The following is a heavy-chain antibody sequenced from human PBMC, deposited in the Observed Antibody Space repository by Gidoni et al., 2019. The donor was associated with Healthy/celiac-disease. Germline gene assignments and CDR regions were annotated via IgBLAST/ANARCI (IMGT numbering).Heavy chain of an antibody. V-gene: IGHV3-9*01. CDR2: ISWNSGSI. CDR3: AKDTISYTDQIAYYFDY. Sequence: EVQLVESGGGLVQPGRSLRLSCAASGFTFADYAMHWVRQAPGKGLEWVSGISWNSGSIGYADSVKGRFTISRDNAKNSLYLQMNSLRAEDTALYYCAKDTISYTDQIAYYFDYWGQGTLVTVSS. D-gene: IGHD1-26*01. CDR1: GFTFADYA. J-gene: IGHJ4*02.